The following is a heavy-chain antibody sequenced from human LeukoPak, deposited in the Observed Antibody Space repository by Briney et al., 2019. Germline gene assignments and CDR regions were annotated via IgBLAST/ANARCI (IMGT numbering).Heavy chain of an antibody. CDR1: GYTFTSYA. D-gene: IGHD3-3*01. V-gene: IGHV1-3*01. CDR3: ARVHYDFWSGYYTGGWARARDYYYYYGMDV. Sequence: ASVKVSCKASGYTFTSYAMHWVRQSPGQRLEWMGWINAGNGNTKYSQKFQGRVTITRDTSANTAYMELSSLRSEDTAVYYCARVHYDFWSGYYTGGWARARDYYYYYGMDVWGQGTTVTVSS. J-gene: IGHJ6*02. CDR2: INAGNGNT.